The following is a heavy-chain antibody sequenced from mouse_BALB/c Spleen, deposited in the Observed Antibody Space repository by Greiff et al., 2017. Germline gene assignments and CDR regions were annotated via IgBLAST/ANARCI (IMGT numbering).Heavy chain of an antibody. CDR2: SRNKANDYTT. D-gene: IGHD3-1*01. V-gene: IGHV7-1*02. CDR3: ARDAGLGDYFDY. CDR1: GFTFSDFY. J-gene: IGHJ2*01. Sequence: EVKLVESGGGLVPPGGSLRLSCATSGFTFSDFYMEWVRQPPGKRLEWIAASRNKANDYTTEYSASVKGRFIVSRDTSQSILYLQMNALRAEDTAIYYCARDAGLGDYFDYWGQGTTLTVSS.